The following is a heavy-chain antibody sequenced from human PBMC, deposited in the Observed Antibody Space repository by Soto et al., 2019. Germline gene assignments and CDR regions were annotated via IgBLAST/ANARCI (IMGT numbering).Heavy chain of an antibody. V-gene: IGHV1-3*01. Sequence: QVQLVQSGAEVKMPGASVKLSCRASGYTFTRYALHWMRQAPGQSLEWMGWINGGDGDTRHSHNFQGRITISRDTSASTVYMELSSLESDDTAVYYCVRTLTGTYALDYWGQGTLITVSS. J-gene: IGHJ4*02. D-gene: IGHD3-9*01. CDR1: GYTFTRYA. CDR2: INGGDGDT. CDR3: VRTLTGTYALDY.